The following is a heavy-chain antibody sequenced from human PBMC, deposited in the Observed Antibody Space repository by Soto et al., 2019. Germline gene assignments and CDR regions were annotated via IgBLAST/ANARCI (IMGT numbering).Heavy chain of an antibody. V-gene: IGHV3-30*18. CDR3: AKDRTIFGVVMRVVDY. Sequence: GGSLRLSCAASGFTFSSYGMHWVRQAPGKGLEWVAVISYDGSNKYYADSVKGRFTISRDNSKNTLYLQMNSLRAEDTAVYYCAKDRTIFGVVMRVVDYWGQGTLVTVSS. D-gene: IGHD3-3*01. CDR2: ISYDGSNK. J-gene: IGHJ4*02. CDR1: GFTFSSYG.